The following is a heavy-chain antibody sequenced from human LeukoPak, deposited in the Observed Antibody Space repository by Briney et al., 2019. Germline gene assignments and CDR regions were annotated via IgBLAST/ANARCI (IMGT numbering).Heavy chain of an antibody. CDR2: IGTAGDT. V-gene: IGHV3-13*01. Sequence: GGSLRLSCAASGFTFSSYDMHWVRQATGKGRDWVSAIGTAGDTYYPGSVKGRFNISRDNAKNSLYLQMNSLRAGDTAVYYCARDRAGTLDYWGQGTLVTVSS. D-gene: IGHD1-1*01. CDR3: ARDRAGTLDY. J-gene: IGHJ4*02. CDR1: GFTFSSYD.